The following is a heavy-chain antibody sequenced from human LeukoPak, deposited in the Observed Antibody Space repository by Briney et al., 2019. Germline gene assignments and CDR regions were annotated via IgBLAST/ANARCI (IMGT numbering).Heavy chain of an antibody. Sequence: GGSLRLSCAASGFTFSSYAMNWVRQAPGKGLEWVSAISGSDGSTYYADSVKGRFTISRDNSKNTLYLQMNSLRAEGTAVYYCAKSKVVAATMGRFDYWGQGTLVTVSS. J-gene: IGHJ4*02. CDR3: AKSKVVAATMGRFDY. D-gene: IGHD2-15*01. V-gene: IGHV3-23*01. CDR2: ISGSDGST. CDR1: GFTFSSYA.